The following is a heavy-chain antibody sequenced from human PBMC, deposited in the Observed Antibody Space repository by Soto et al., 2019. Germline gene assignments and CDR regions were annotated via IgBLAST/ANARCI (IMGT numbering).Heavy chain of an antibody. J-gene: IGHJ3*02. CDR2: ISSSSSTI. D-gene: IGHD2-21*02. Sequence: GGSLRLSCGASGFNFSNYSMNWVRQAPGKGLEWVSYISSSSSTIYYADSVKGRFTISRDNAKNSLYLQMNSLRDVDTAVDYCASGTSGDDGDIWGKGTMVTVS. V-gene: IGHV3-48*02. CDR3: ASGTSGDDGDI. CDR1: GFNFSNYS.